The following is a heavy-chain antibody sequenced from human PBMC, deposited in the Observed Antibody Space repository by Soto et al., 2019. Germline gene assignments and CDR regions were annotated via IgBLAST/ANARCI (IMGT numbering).Heavy chain of an antibody. J-gene: IGHJ4*02. CDR3: ARDGPPGY. CDR2: IHYSGST. CDR1: GGSISDKY. Sequence: QVQLQESGPGLVKPSETLSLTCTVSGGSISDKYWSWIRQPPGKGLEWIGYIHYSGSTNYNPSLKSLVTISVDTSQSQFSLKLSSVTAADTAVYYCARDGPPGYWGQGTLVTVSS. V-gene: IGHV4-59*01.